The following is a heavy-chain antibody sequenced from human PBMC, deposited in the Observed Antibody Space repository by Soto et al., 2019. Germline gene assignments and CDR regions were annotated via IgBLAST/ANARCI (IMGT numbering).Heavy chain of an antibody. CDR3: ARSQGSSTSLEIYYYYYYGMDV. J-gene: IGHJ6*02. D-gene: IGHD2-2*01. Sequence: ASVKVSCKASGGTFSSYAISWVRQAPGQGLEWMGGIIPISGTANYAQKFQGRVTITADESTSTAYMGLSSLRSEDTAVYYCARSQGSSTSLEIYYYYYYGMDVWGQGTMVTVSS. CDR1: GGTFSSYA. V-gene: IGHV1-69*13. CDR2: IIPISGTA.